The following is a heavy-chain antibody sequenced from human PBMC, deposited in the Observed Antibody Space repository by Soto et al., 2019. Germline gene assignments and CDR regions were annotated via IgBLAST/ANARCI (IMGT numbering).Heavy chain of an antibody. CDR3: AKDNCISTSCYRLYNWFDP. V-gene: IGHV3-30*18. D-gene: IGHD2-2*01. CDR1: GFTFSSYG. J-gene: IGHJ5*02. Sequence: QVQLVESGGGVVQPGRSLRLSCVASGFTFSSYGMHWVRQAPGKGLEWVAVIAYDGSNKYYADSVKGRFTISRDNSKNTLDLQMNSRRAEDTAVYYCAKDNCISTSCYRLYNWFDPWGQGTLVTVSS. CDR2: IAYDGSNK.